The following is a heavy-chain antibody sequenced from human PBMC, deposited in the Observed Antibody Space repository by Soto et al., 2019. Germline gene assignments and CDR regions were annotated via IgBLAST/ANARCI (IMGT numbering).Heavy chain of an antibody. CDR3: ARHCSSTSCYFLNDY. CDR2: IDPSDSYP. D-gene: IGHD2-2*01. CDR1: GSSFTSYW. V-gene: IGHV5-10-1*01. J-gene: IGHJ4*02. Sequence: GESLKISCKGSGSSFTSYWISWVRQMPGKGLEWMGRIDPSDSYPNYSPSFQGHGTISADKAVSTAYLQWSSLKASDTAMYYCARHCSSTSCYFLNDYWGQGTLVTVSS.